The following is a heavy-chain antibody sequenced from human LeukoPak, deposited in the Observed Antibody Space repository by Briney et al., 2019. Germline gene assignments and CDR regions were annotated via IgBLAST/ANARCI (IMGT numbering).Heavy chain of an antibody. J-gene: IGHJ3*02. CDR1: GFTFDDYA. CDR3: AKVGYCSGGSCYPVAFDI. V-gene: IGHV3-43*02. D-gene: IGHD2-15*01. Sequence: PGGSLRLSCAASGFTFDDYAMHWVRQAQGKGLEWVSLISGGGGSSYYAASVKGRFTIPRDNSKNSLYLQMNSLRTEDTALYYCAKVGYCSGGSCYPVAFDIWGQGTMVTVSS. CDR2: ISGGGGSS.